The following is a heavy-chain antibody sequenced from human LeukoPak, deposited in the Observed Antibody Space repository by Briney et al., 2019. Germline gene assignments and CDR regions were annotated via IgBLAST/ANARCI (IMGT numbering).Heavy chain of an antibody. CDR2: IYYSGST. CDR1: GGSIRSSYYY. D-gene: IGHD3-3*01. V-gene: IGHV4-61*01. J-gene: IGHJ6*02. CDR3: ARNLYDFWSGYGMDV. Sequence: SETLSLTCTVSGGSIRSSYYYWSWIRQPPGKGLEWIGYIYYSGSTNYNPSLKSRVTISVDTSKNQFSLKLSSVTAADTAVYYCARNLYDFWSGYGMDVWGQGTTVTVSS.